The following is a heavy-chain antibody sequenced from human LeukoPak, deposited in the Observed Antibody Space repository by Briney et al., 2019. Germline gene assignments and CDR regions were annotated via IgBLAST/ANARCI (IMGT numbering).Heavy chain of an antibody. V-gene: IGHV4-30-4*01. Sequence: SQTLSLTCTVSGGSISSGDYYWSWIRQLPGKGLEWIGYFYYSGSTYYNPSLKSRVTISVDTSKNQFSLKLNSVTAADTAVYYCARPYYYDSRIDPWGQGTLVTVSS. CDR2: FYYSGST. J-gene: IGHJ5*02. CDR1: GGSISSGDYY. CDR3: ARPYYYDSRIDP. D-gene: IGHD3-22*01.